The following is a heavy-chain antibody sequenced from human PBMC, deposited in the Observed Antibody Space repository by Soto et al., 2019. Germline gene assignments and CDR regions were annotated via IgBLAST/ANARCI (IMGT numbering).Heavy chain of an antibody. CDR1: VGSISSGGYS. CDR2: IYYSGST. Sequence: SETLSLTCAVSVGSISSGGYSWGWIRQPPGKGLEWIGSIYYSGSTYYNPSLKSRVTISVDTSKNQFSLKLSSVTAADTAVYYCARLGGSRYSYGSPDYWGQGTLVTVSS. CDR3: ARLGGSRYSYGSPDY. J-gene: IGHJ4*02. V-gene: IGHV4-39*01. D-gene: IGHD5-18*01.